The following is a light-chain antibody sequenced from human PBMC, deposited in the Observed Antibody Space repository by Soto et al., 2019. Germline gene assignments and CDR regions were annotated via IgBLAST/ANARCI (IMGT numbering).Light chain of an antibody. CDR2: GVS. Sequence: EIVLTQSPGTLSLSPGERATLSCRASQSVTSNYLAWYQQKPGQAPRLIIYGVSSRATGIPDRFSGSGSGTDFTLTISRLQPEDFEVYYCQQYGISPRTFGQGTKVDIK. CDR3: QQYGISPRT. J-gene: IGKJ1*01. V-gene: IGKV3-20*01. CDR1: QSVTSNY.